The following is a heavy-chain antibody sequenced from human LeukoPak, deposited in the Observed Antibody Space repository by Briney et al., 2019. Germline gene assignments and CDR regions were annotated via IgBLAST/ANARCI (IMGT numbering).Heavy chain of an antibody. Sequence: SETLSLTCTVSGGSISSGSYYWSWIRQPPGKGLEWIGEINHSGSTNYNPSLKSRVTISVDTSKNQFSLKLSSVTAADTAVYYCARGWLRLQLAWFDPWGQGTLVTVSS. CDR2: INHSGST. V-gene: IGHV4-39*07. CDR1: GGSISSGSYY. J-gene: IGHJ5*02. CDR3: ARGWLRLQLAWFDP. D-gene: IGHD5-24*01.